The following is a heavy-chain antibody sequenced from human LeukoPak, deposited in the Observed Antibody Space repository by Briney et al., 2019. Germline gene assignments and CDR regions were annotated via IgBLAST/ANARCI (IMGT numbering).Heavy chain of an antibody. CDR2: INPNSGGT. V-gene: IGHV1-2*02. CDR1: GYTFTGYY. Sequence: GASVKVSCKASGYTFTGYYMHWVRQAPGQGLEWMGWINPNSGGTNYAQKFQGRVAMTRDTSISTAYMELSRLRSDDTAVYYCARRRVTTVTDFDYWGQGTLVTVSS. D-gene: IGHD4-17*01. CDR3: ARRRVTTVTDFDY. J-gene: IGHJ4*02.